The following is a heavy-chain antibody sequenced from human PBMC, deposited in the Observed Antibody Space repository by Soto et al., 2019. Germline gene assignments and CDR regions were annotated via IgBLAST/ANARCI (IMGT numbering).Heavy chain of an antibody. J-gene: IGHJ6*02. CDR3: GEDNWNGAYYGMDV. D-gene: IGHD1-20*01. CDR1: DFSFTSSA. V-gene: IGHV3-23*01. Sequence: PGGSLRLSCAASDFSFTSSAMNWVRQAPGKGLEWVSGISASGGDKYYAGSVKGRFTISRDKSKNTLYLQMNSLRAEDTAVYYCGEDNWNGAYYGMDVWGQGTTVTVSS. CDR2: ISASGGDK.